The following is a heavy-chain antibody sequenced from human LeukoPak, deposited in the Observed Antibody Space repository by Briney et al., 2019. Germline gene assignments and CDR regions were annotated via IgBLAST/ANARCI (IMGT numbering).Heavy chain of an antibody. Sequence: GRSLRLSCAASGFTFSSYGMHWVRQAPGKGLEWVSAISGSGGSTYYADSVKGRFTISRDNSKNTLYLQMNSLRAEDTAVYYCAKDPTPNTEYYDILTGYYPNDYWGQGTLVTVSS. V-gene: IGHV3-23*01. CDR3: AKDPTPNTEYYDILTGYYPNDY. J-gene: IGHJ4*02. D-gene: IGHD3-9*01. CDR1: GFTFSSYG. CDR2: ISGSGGST.